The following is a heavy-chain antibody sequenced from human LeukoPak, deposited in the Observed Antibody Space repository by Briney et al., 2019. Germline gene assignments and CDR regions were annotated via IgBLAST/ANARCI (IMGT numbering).Heavy chain of an antibody. CDR3: ARLVVPAAIPELYYYYYMDV. D-gene: IGHD2-2*02. CDR2: IIPIFGTA. CDR1: GGTFSSYA. J-gene: IGHJ6*03. Sequence: SVKVSCKASGGTFSSYAISWVRQAPGQGLEWMGGIIPIFGTANYAQKFQSRVTITTDESTSTAYMELSSLRSEDTAVYYCARLVVPAAIPELYYYYYMDVWGKGTTVTVSS. V-gene: IGHV1-69*05.